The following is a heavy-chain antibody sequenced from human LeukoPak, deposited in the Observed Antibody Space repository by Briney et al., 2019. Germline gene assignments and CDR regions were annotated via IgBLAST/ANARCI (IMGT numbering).Heavy chain of an antibody. V-gene: IGHV3-33*01. CDR1: GFTFSSYG. J-gene: IGHJ4*02. CDR2: IWYDGNTK. D-gene: IGHD6-13*01. Sequence: GGSLRLSCAASGFTFSSYGMHWVRQAPGKGLEWVAAIWYDGNTKYYGDSVKGRFTISRDNAKNSLYLQMNSLRAEDTAVYYCARINSRKYYFDYWGQGTLVTVSS. CDR3: ARINSRKYYFDY.